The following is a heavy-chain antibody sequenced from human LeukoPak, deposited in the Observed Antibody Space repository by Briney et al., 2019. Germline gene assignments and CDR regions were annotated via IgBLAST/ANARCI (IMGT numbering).Heavy chain of an antibody. Sequence: PGGSLRLSCAASGFTFSSYWMSWVRQAPGKGLEWVANIKQDGSEKYYVDSVKGRFTISRDNAKNSLYLQMNSLRAEDTAVYYCARDVSYFIPLPLDYWGQGTLVTVSS. CDR3: ARDVSYFIPLPLDY. D-gene: IGHD1-26*01. J-gene: IGHJ4*02. CDR1: GFTFSSYW. CDR2: IKQDGSEK. V-gene: IGHV3-7*01.